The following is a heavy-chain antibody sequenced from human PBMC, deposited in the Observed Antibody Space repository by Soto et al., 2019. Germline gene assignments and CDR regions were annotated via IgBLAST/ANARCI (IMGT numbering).Heavy chain of an antibody. J-gene: IGHJ1*01. CDR2: IYSGGST. Sequence: EVQLVESGGGLVQPGGSLRLSCAASGFTVSSNYMSWVRQAPGKGLEWVSVIYSGGSTYYADSVKGRFTISRDNSKNTLYVQMNSLRAEDTAVYYCARDRIAVAGNPEYFQHCGQGTLVTVSS. V-gene: IGHV3-66*01. CDR3: ARDRIAVAGNPEYFQH. D-gene: IGHD6-19*01. CDR1: GFTVSSNY.